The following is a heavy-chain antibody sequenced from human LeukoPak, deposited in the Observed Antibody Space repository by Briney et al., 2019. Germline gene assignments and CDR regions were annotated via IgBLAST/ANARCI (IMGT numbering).Heavy chain of an antibody. Sequence: PGRSLRLSCAASGFTFDDYAMHWVRQAPGKGLEWVSGISWNSGSIGYANSVKGRFTISRDNAKNSLYLQMNSLRAEDTALYYCAKDIVGYSGYLFDYWGQGTLVTVSS. D-gene: IGHD5-12*01. J-gene: IGHJ4*02. V-gene: IGHV3-9*01. CDR3: AKDIVGYSGYLFDY. CDR1: GFTFDDYA. CDR2: ISWNSGSI.